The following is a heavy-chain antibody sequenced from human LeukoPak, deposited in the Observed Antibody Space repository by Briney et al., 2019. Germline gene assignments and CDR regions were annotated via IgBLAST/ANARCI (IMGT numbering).Heavy chain of an antibody. CDR2: LYNDAFDSAT. V-gene: IGHV3-53*01. J-gene: IGHJ4*02. Sequence: PGGSRRPSCVGSGFTVSSSFMSWVRQAPGKGLEWVSNLYNDAFDSATHYADSVKGRFTISRDNSQNTLYLQMNSLRAEDTAMYYCAREIGGGLHYFHSWGQGTPVTVSS. CDR3: AREIGGGLHYFHS. CDR1: GFTVSSSF. D-gene: IGHD1-26*01.